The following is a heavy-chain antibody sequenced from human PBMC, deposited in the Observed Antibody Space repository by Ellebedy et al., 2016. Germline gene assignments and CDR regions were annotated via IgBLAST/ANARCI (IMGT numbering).Heavy chain of an antibody. CDR3: TTYGGNDY. Sequence: GGSLRLXXTASGFTFGDYAMSWFRQAPGKGLEWVGFIRSKAYGGTTEYAASVKGRFTISRDDSKTIAYLQMNSLKTEDTAVYYCTTYGGNDYWGQGTLVTVSS. D-gene: IGHD4-23*01. V-gene: IGHV3-49*03. CDR1: GFTFGDYA. J-gene: IGHJ4*02. CDR2: IRSKAYGGTT.